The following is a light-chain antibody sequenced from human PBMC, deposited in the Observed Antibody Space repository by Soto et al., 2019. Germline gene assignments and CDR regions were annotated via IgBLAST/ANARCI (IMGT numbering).Light chain of an antibody. CDR1: QSVSRR. V-gene: IGKV3-11*01. Sequence: VGLTHSPGTLSLSPLGRATLSFMASQSVSRRLAWYQQRPGQSPRLLISGASMRASGVPVRFIGSGSGTDFTLTITRLEPEDFAVYYCQQRSDWPWTFGQGTKVDIK. CDR3: QQRSDWPWT. CDR2: GAS. J-gene: IGKJ1*01.